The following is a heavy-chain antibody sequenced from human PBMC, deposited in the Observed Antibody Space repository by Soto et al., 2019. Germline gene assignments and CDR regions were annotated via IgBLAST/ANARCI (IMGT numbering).Heavy chain of an antibody. J-gene: IGHJ4*02. V-gene: IGHV2-5*02. Sequence: QITLKESGPTMVKPTQTLTLTCSFSGFSLSTGGVGVAWIRQPPGKALEWLAVIYWDDDKRYNPSLKSRLTITKATSKNQVVLTMTNMYPVDTATYFCAHTPFFGDKLDYWGQGTLVTVSS. CDR2: IYWDDDK. D-gene: IGHD2-21*01. CDR3: AHTPFFGDKLDY. CDR1: GFSLSTGGVG.